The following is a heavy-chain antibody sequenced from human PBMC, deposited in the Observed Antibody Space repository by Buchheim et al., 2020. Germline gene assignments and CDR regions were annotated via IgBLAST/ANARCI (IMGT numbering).Heavy chain of an antibody. D-gene: IGHD3-3*01. CDR1: GFTFSSYW. Sequence: EVQLVESGGGLVQPGGSLRLSCAASGFTFSSYWMSWVRQAPGKGLEWVANIKQDGSEKYSVDSVTGRFTISRDNAKNSLYLQMNSLRAEDTAVYYCARDQPGTYYDFWSGYLFYYYYYGMDVWGQGTT. CDR2: IKQDGSEK. V-gene: IGHV3-7*01. J-gene: IGHJ6*02. CDR3: ARDQPGTYYDFWSGYLFYYYYYGMDV.